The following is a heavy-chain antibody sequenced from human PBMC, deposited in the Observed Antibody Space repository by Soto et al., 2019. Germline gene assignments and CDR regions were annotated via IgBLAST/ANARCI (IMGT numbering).Heavy chain of an antibody. Sequence: SETLSLTCTVSGGSISSYYWSWIRQPAGKXLEWIGRIYTSGSTNYKPSLKSRVTMSVDTSKNQFSLKLSSVTAADTAVYYCARDRMAYDSSGYYWRWFDPWGQGTLVTVSS. CDR2: IYTSGST. J-gene: IGHJ5*02. CDR3: ARDRMAYDSSGYYWRWFDP. D-gene: IGHD3-22*01. V-gene: IGHV4-4*07. CDR1: GGSISSYY.